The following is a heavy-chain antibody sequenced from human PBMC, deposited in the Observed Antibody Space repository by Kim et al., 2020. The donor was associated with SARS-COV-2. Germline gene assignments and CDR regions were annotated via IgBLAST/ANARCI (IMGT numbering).Heavy chain of an antibody. Sequence: SETLSLTCTVSGGSISSYYWSWIRQPPGKGLEWIGYIYYSGSTNYNPSLKSRVTISVDTSKNQFSLKLSSVTAADTAVYYCARLGGGGYYMDVWGKGTTVTVSS. CDR3: ARLGGGGYYMDV. CDR2: IYYSGST. D-gene: IGHD3-16*01. V-gene: IGHV4-59*01. J-gene: IGHJ6*03. CDR1: GGSISSYY.